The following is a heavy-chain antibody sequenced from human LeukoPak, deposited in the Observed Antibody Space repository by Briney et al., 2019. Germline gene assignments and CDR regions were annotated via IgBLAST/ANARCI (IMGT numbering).Heavy chain of an antibody. CDR3: ARFMITFGGVIVDY. D-gene: IGHD3-16*02. J-gene: IGHJ4*02. CDR2: IYYSGST. V-gene: IGHV4-39*07. Sequence: SETLSLTCTVSGGSISSSSYYWGWIRQPPGKGLEWIGSIYYSGSTYYNPSLKSRVTISVDTSKNQFSLKLSSVTAADTAVYYCARFMITFGGVIVDYWGQGTLVTVSS. CDR1: GGSISSSSYY.